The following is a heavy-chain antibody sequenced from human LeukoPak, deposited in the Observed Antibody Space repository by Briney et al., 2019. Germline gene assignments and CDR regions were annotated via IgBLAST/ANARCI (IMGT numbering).Heavy chain of an antibody. CDR2: IYYSGST. V-gene: IGHV4-61*01. CDR3: ARGGYDSSGYYLDNYYYGMDV. J-gene: IGHJ6*02. CDR1: GGSVSSGSYY. Sequence: SETLSLTCTVSGGSVSSGSYYWSWIRQPPGKGLEWIGYIYYSGSTNYNPSLKSRVTISVDTSKNQFSLKLSSVTAADTAVYYCARGGYDSSGYYLDNYYYGMDVWGQGTTVTVS. D-gene: IGHD3-22*01.